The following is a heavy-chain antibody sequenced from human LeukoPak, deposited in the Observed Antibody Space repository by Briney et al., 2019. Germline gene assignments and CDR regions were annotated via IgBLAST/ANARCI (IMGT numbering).Heavy chain of an antibody. CDR1: GFTFRSYG. D-gene: IGHD6-19*01. V-gene: IGHV3-33*01. CDR3: ARDPGVRWLVGFDY. CDR2: IWYDGSNK. J-gene: IGHJ4*02. Sequence: PGGSLRLSCAASGFTFRSYGMHWVRQAPGKGLEWVAVIWYDGSNKYYADSVKGRFTISRDNSKNTLYLQMDSLRAEDTAVYYCARDPGVRWLVGFDYWGQGTLVPVSS.